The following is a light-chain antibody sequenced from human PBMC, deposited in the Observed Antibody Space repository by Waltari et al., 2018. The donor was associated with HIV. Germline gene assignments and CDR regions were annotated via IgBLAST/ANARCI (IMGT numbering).Light chain of an antibody. CDR1: SSDVGGYNY. Sequence: LTQPASVSVSPGQSITISCTGTSSDVGGYNYVSWYQQHPGKAPKLLIYEVSNRPAGISTRFSGSKSGNTASLTISGLQAEDEADYYCCSYASSTPLDVFGGGTKLTVL. V-gene: IGLV2-14*01. J-gene: IGLJ2*01. CDR2: EVS. CDR3: CSYASSTPLDV.